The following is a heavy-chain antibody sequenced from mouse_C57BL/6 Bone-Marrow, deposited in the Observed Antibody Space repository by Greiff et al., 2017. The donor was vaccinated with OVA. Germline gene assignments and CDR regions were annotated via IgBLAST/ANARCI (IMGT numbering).Heavy chain of an antibody. V-gene: IGHV1-80*01. Sequence: QVQLQQSGAELVKPGASVKISCKASGYAFSSYWMNWVKQRPGKGLEWIGQIYPGDGDTKYNGKFKGKATLTADKSSSTAYMQLSSLTSEDSAVYFCARSGSQRGCAYWGQGTLVTVSA. J-gene: IGHJ3*01. D-gene: IGHD3-1*01. CDR3: ARSGSQRGCAY. CDR2: IYPGDGDT. CDR1: GYAFSSYW.